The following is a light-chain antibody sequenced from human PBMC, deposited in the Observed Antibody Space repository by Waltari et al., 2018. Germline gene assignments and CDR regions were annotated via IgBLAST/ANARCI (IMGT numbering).Light chain of an antibody. CDR1: QNVNSN. CDR2: GAS. J-gene: IGKJ2*01. Sequence: EVVMPPSPATLSVSPGERATLSCRASQNVNSNLAWYQQKPGQAPRLLIYGASSTATGIPARFSGSGSGTEFTLTISSLQSEDFAVYYCHQYNNWPPYTFGQGTKLEIK. V-gene: IGKV3-15*01. CDR3: HQYNNWPPYT.